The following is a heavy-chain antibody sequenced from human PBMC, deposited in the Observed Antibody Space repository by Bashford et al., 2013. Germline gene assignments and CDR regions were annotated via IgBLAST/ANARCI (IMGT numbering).Heavy chain of an antibody. CDR3: TTDRTSGLDYYYYGMDV. CDR1: GFTFTSSA. Sequence: SVKVSCKASGFTFTSSAVQWVRQARGQRLEWIGWIVVGSGNTNYAQKFQERVTITRDMSTSTAYMELSSLRSEDTAVYYCTTDRTSGLDYYYYGMDVWGQGTTVTVSS. V-gene: IGHV1-58*01. J-gene: IGHJ6*02. D-gene: IGHD6-19*01. CDR2: IVVGSGNT.